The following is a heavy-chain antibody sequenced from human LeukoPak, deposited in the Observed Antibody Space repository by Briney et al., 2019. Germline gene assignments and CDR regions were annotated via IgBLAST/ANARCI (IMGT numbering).Heavy chain of an antibody. D-gene: IGHD2-15*01. CDR3: ARGYCTGGNCYSFGY. CDR1: GESFSGYY. V-gene: IGHV4-34*01. Sequence: LETLSLTCAVYGESFSGYYWSWIRQPPGKGLEWIGEINHSGSTNYNPSLKSRVTISVDTSKNQFSLKLSSVTAADTALYYCARGYCTGGNCYSFGYWGQGTLVTVSS. CDR2: INHSGST. J-gene: IGHJ4*02.